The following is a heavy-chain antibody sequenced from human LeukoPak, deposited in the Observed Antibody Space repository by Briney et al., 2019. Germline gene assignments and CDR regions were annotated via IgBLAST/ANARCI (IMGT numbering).Heavy chain of an antibody. CDR2: ISGSGGST. CDR1: GLTFSSYA. Sequence: PGGSLRLSCAASGLTFSSYAMSWVRQAPGKGLEWVSAISGSGGSTYYADSVKARLTISRDNSKNTLYLQMKSLSAEDTDVYYCAKTTNDYGDFAVNFDYWGQGTLVTVSS. J-gene: IGHJ4*02. CDR3: AKTTNDYGDFAVNFDY. V-gene: IGHV3-23*01. D-gene: IGHD4-17*01.